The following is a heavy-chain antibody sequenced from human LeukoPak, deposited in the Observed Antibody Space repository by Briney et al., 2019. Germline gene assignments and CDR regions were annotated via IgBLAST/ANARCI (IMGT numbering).Heavy chain of an antibody. CDR1: GYTFTNYW. CDR3: ARRGIVATILYRMITFGGVIVGAFDI. CDR2: IYPGDSDI. V-gene: IGHV5-51*01. Sequence: RGESLKISCKASGYTFTNYWIGWVRQMPGKGLEWMGIIYPGDSDIRYSPSFQGQVTFSADKSISTAYLQWASLKASDTAMYYCARRGIVATILYRMITFGGVIVGAFDIWGQGTMVTVSS. D-gene: IGHD3-16*02. J-gene: IGHJ3*02.